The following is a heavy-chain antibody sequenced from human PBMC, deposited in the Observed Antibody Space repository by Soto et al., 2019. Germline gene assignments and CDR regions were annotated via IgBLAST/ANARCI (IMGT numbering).Heavy chain of an antibody. Sequence: ASVKVSCKASGYSCTSLDINWVRQTTGQGLEWMGWMQPSSGRTGYAQKFQGRVTMTRDTSINTADMEPSSLTSDDTAFYYCARGVTAGVDYWGQGTLVTVSS. CDR2: MQPSSGRT. D-gene: IGHD1-26*01. J-gene: IGHJ4*02. CDR1: GYSCTSLD. V-gene: IGHV1-8*01. CDR3: ARGVTAGVDY.